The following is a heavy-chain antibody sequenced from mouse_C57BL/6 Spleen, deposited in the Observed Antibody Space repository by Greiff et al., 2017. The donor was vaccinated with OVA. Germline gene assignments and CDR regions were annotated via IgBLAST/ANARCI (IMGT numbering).Heavy chain of an antibody. J-gene: IGHJ4*01. Sequence: EVKLVESVAELVRPGASVKLSCTASGFNIKNTYMHWVKQRPEQGLEWIGRIDPANGNTKYAPKFQGKATITADTSSNTAYLQLSSLTSEDTAIYYCARSENDYDADYYAMDYWGQGTSVTVSS. CDR1: GFNIKNTY. D-gene: IGHD2-4*01. CDR2: IDPANGNT. CDR3: ARSENDYDADYYAMDY. V-gene: IGHV14-3*01.